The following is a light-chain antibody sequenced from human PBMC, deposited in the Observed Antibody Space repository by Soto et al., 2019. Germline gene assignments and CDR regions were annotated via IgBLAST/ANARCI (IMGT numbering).Light chain of an antibody. CDR3: QQYYSTPPT. V-gene: IGKV4-1*01. Sequence: DLVMTQSPDSLAVSLGERANINCKSSQTVLYSSNNKNYLAWYQQKPGQPPKLLIDWASTRESGVPDRFSGNGSVTDDTHTSSSLQAEDVAVYDCQQYYSTPPTFGQGTKVEIK. CDR1: QTVLYSSNNKNY. CDR2: WAS. J-gene: IGKJ1*01.